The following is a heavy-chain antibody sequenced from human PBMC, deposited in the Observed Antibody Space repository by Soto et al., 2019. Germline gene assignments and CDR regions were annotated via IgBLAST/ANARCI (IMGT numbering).Heavy chain of an antibody. CDR3: ARGITLPTPLDY. CDR1: GYTFTNYY. D-gene: IGHD1-20*01. Sequence: GASVKVSCKASGYTFTNYYMHWLRQAPGQGPEWMGVIDPRGGTTSYAQKFQGRVTITRDTSASTAYMELSSLRSEDTAVYYCARGITLPTPLDYWGQGTLVTVSS. CDR2: IDPRGGTT. V-gene: IGHV1-46*01. J-gene: IGHJ4*02.